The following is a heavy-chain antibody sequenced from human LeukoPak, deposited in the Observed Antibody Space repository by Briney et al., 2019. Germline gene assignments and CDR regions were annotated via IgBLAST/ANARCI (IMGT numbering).Heavy chain of an antibody. V-gene: IGHV7-4-1*02. CDR1: GYTFTGYY. CDR2: INTNTGNP. Sequence: ASVKVSCKTSGYTFTGYYIHWVRQAPGQGLEWMGWINTNTGNPTYAQGFTGRFVFSLDTSVSTAYLQISSLKAEDTAVYYCARARSGWASDAFDIWGQGTMVTVSS. J-gene: IGHJ3*02. D-gene: IGHD6-19*01. CDR3: ARARSGWASDAFDI.